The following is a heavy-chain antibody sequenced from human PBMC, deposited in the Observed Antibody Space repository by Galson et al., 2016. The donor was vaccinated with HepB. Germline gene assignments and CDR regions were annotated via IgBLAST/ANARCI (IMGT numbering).Heavy chain of an antibody. V-gene: IGHV3-48*02. CDR1: GFTFSNYS. Sequence: SLRLSCAASGFTFSNYSMNWVRQAPGKGLEWVSYISSPTTIHYADSVKGRFTISRDNAKNSLYLQMNSLRDEDTAVYYCARDGYCSTTSCDFDLDYWGQGTLVTVSS. D-gene: IGHD2-2*03. J-gene: IGHJ4*02. CDR3: ARDGYCSTTSCDFDLDY. CDR2: ISSPTTI.